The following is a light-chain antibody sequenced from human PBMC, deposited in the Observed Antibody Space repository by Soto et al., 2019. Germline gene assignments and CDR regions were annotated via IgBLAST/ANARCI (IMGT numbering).Light chain of an antibody. Sequence: QSALTQPPSASGSPGQSVAISCTGTSSDVGGYNYVSWYQQHPGKAPKLLLHEVTNRPSGVSNRFSGSKSGNTASLTISGLRPEDEADYYCSSYTTLITVVFGGGTQLTVL. CDR2: EVT. CDR1: SSDVGGYNY. V-gene: IGLV2-14*01. CDR3: SSYTTLITVV. J-gene: IGLJ3*02.